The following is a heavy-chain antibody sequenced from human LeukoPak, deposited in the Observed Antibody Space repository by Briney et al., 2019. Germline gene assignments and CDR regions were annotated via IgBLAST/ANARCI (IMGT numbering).Heavy chain of an antibody. V-gene: IGHV3-7*05. CDR1: GFTFSSYW. Sequence: GGSLRLSCAASGFTFSSYWMSWVRQAPGKGLEWVANIKQDGSEKYYVDSAKGRFTISRDNAKNSLYLQMNSLRAEDTAVYYCARDPESLSSSWSGWGQGTLVTVSS. D-gene: IGHD6-13*01. CDR3: ARDPESLSSSWSG. J-gene: IGHJ4*02. CDR2: IKQDGSEK.